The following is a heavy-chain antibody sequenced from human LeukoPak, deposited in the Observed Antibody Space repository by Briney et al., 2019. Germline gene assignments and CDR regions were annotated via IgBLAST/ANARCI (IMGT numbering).Heavy chain of an antibody. D-gene: IGHD1-26*01. CDR3: ARVVGLNEWEPHY. Sequence: GASVKVSCKASGYTFTNYYMHWVRQAPGQGLEWMGWISTYNGNTKYAENLQGRVTMTTDTSTSTAYMELRSLRSDDTAVYYCARVVGLNEWEPHYWGQGTLVTVSS. J-gene: IGHJ4*02. CDR1: GYTFTNYY. CDR2: ISTYNGNT. V-gene: IGHV1-18*04.